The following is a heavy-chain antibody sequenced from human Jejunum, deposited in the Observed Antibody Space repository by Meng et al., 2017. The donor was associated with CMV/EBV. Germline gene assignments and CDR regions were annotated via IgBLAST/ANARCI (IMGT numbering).Heavy chain of an antibody. CDR2: INPKTGGT. CDR1: RYSFSDYY. V-gene: IGHV1-2*02. Sequence: SCKAYRYSFSDYYMNWVRQARGQGLEWMGWINPKTGGTDYTQKFQGRVTLTRDTSITKVYMELSNLKSDDSAVYYCSSAPGDYWGRGTRVTVSS. J-gene: IGHJ4*02. CDR3: SSAPGDY. D-gene: IGHD1-14*01.